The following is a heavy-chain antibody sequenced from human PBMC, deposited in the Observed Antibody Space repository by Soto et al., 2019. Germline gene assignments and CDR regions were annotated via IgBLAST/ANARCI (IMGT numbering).Heavy chain of an antibody. CDR1: GYKFIHYW. Sequence: GESLKISCKGPGYKFIHYWIGWVRQVPGKGLEWMGSIYPGDFDIKYGPSFQGQVTISADKSITTVYIQWSSLKASDTGIYYCATAFGGEYSGRRSWYPDDGGQGTQVSV. J-gene: IGHJ4*02. CDR2: IYPGDFDI. D-gene: IGHD2-15*01. CDR3: ATAFGGEYSGRRSWYPDD. V-gene: IGHV5-51*01.